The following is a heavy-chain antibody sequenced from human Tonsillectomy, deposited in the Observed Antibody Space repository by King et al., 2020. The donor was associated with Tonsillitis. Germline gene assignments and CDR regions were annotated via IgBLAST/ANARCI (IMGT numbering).Heavy chain of an antibody. J-gene: IGHJ4*02. CDR2: IIADNGNT. D-gene: IGHD2-2*01. CDR1: GYTFTKYG. V-gene: IGHV1-18*01. CDR3: RVVVIDGDDY. Sequence: QVQLAQSGAEVKKPGASVKVSCKASGYTFTKYGISWVRQAPGQGLEWMGWIIADNGNTNYAQKFQGRVTMTTETSTSTAYMELRSLRYDDTAVYYCRVVVIDGDDYWGQGTLVTVSS.